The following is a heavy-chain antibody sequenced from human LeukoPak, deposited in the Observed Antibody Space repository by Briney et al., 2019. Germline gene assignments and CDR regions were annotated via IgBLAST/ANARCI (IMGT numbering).Heavy chain of an antibody. CDR2: ISSSSSYI. D-gene: IGHD5-12*01. CDR3: ARGNSGYDFPYYFDY. V-gene: IGHV3-21*01. CDR1: GFTFSSYS. J-gene: IGHJ4*02. Sequence: GGSLRLSCAASGFTFSSYSMNWVRQAPGKGLEWVSSISSSSSYIYYADSVKGRFTISRDNAKNSLYLQMNSLRAEDTAVYYCARGNSGYDFPYYFDYWGQGTLVTVSS.